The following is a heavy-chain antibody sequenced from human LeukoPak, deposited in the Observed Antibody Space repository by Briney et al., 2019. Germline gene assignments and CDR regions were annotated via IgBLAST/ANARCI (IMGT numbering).Heavy chain of an antibody. CDR1: GFTFSSYA. J-gene: IGHJ4*02. Sequence: GGSLRLSCAASGFTFSSYAVSWVRQAPGKGLEWVSAISGSGGSTYYADSVKGRFTISRDNSKNTLYLQMNSLRAEDTAVYYCDAYYYDSSGYYHFDYWGQGTLVTVSS. CDR2: ISGSGGST. D-gene: IGHD3-22*01. V-gene: IGHV3-23*01. CDR3: DAYYYDSSGYYHFDY.